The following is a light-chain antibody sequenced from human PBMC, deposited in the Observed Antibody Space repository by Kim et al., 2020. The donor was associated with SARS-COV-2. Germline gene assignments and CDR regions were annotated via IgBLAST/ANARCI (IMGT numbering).Light chain of an antibody. CDR2: GAS. J-gene: IGKJ2*01. CDR3: QQYGSSPPYT. Sequence: PGERATLSCRASQSVSSSYLAWYQKKPGQAPRLLIYGASSRATGIPDRFSGSGSGTDFTLTISRLEPEDFAVYYCQQYGSSPPYTFGQGTKLEI. CDR1: QSVSSSY. V-gene: IGKV3-20*01.